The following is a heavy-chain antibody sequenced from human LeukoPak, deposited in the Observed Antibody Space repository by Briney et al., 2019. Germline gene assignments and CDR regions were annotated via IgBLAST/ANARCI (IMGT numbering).Heavy chain of an antibody. V-gene: IGHV1-69*13. CDR2: IIPIFGTA. J-gene: IGHJ4*02. Sequence: EASVKVSCKASGGTFSSYAISWVRQAPGQGLEWMGGIIPIFGTANYAQKFQGRVTITADESTSTAYMELSSLRSEDTAVYYCARGIAVAVPSHWGQGTLVTVSS. CDR3: ARGIAVAVPSH. D-gene: IGHD6-19*01. CDR1: GGTFSSYA.